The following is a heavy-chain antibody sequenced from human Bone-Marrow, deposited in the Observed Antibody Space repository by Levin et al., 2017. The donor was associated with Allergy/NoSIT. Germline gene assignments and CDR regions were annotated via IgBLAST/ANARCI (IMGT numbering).Heavy chain of an antibody. V-gene: IGHV4-34*01. CDR1: GGSFSNYY. CDR2: ITDSGKT. CDR3: ARLWVWGGYPSFDY. J-gene: IGHJ4*01. Sequence: SETLSLTCAVYGGSFSNYYWNWIRQSPGKGLEWIGEITDSGKTNYNPSLKSRVTISRDTSKNQFSLKLNSVTAADTAVYYCARLWVWGGYPSFDYWGHGVLVTVSS. D-gene: IGHD3-3*01.